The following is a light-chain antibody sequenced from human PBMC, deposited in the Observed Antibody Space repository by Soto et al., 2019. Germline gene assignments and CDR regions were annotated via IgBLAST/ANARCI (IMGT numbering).Light chain of an antibody. J-gene: IGLJ1*01. Sequence: QSALTQPPSASGSPGQSVTISCTGTSSDVGVYNYVSWYQQHPGKVPKLMVYEVNKRPSGVPDRFSGSKSGNTASLTVSGLQAEDEADYYCTSYAGGNNVFGTGTKVTVL. CDR2: EVN. CDR3: TSYAGGNNV. V-gene: IGLV2-8*01. CDR1: SSDVGVYNY.